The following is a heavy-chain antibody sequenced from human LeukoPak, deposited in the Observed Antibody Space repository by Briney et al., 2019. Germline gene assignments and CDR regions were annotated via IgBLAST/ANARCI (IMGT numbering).Heavy chain of an antibody. Sequence: GGSLRLSCAASGFTFSSYGMHWVRQAPGKGLEWVAFIRYDGSNKYYADSVKGRFTVSRDNSKNTLYLQMNSLRAEDTAVYYCARDHPDYGDYVDYWGQGTLVTVSS. CDR1: GFTFSSYG. CDR2: IRYDGSNK. D-gene: IGHD4-17*01. V-gene: IGHV3-30*02. J-gene: IGHJ4*02. CDR3: ARDHPDYGDYVDY.